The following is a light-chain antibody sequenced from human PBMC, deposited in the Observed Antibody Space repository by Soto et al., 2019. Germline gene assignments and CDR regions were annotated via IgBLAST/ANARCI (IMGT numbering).Light chain of an antibody. CDR1: QSVADNY. V-gene: IGKV3-20*01. J-gene: IGKJ4*01. Sequence: EIVLTQSPGTLSLSPGERATLSCRASQSVADNYLAWYQQKPGQAPRLLIYAASRRATGIPDTFSGSGSGTDFTLTITRLEPEDFAVYYCQQYNNWPLTFGGGTKVEIK. CDR3: QQYNNWPLT. CDR2: AAS.